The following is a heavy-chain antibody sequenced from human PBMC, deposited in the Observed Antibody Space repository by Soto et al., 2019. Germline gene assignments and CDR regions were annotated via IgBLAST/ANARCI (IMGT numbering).Heavy chain of an antibody. CDR3: ARHRLGYSSSWYNYYYYGMDV. J-gene: IGHJ6*02. V-gene: IGHV3-30-3*01. CDR2: ISYDGSNK. Sequence: PGGSLRLSCAASGFTFSSYAMHWVRQAPGKGLEWVAVISYDGSNKYYADSVKGRFTISRDNSKNTLYLQMNSLRAEDTAVYYCARHRLGYSSSWYNYYYYGMDVWGQGTTVTVSS. D-gene: IGHD6-13*01. CDR1: GFTFSSYA.